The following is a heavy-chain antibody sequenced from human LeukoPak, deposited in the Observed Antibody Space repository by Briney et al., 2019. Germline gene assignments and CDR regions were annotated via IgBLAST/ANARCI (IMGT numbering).Heavy chain of an antibody. CDR3: ARDDYGDYLYFDY. V-gene: IGHV3-21*01. Sequence: GGSLRLSCAASGFTFSSYSMNWVHQAPGKGLEWVSSISSSSSYIYYADSVKGRFTISRDNAKNSLYLQMNSLRAEDTAVYYCARDDYGDYLYFDYWGQGTLVTVSS. D-gene: IGHD4-17*01. CDR2: ISSSSSYI. J-gene: IGHJ4*02. CDR1: GFTFSSYS.